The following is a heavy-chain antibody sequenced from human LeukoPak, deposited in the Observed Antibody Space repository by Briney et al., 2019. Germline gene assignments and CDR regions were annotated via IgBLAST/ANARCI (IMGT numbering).Heavy chain of an antibody. V-gene: IGHV3-30*18. Sequence: GGSLRLSCAASGFTFSSYGMHWVRQDPGKGLEWVAVISYDGSNKYYADSVKGRFTISRDNSMNTLYLQMNSLRAEDTAVYYCAKDYDFWSGYSLAFNIWGQGTMVTVSS. J-gene: IGHJ3*02. CDR3: AKDYDFWSGYSLAFNI. CDR1: GFTFSSYG. D-gene: IGHD3-3*01. CDR2: ISYDGSNK.